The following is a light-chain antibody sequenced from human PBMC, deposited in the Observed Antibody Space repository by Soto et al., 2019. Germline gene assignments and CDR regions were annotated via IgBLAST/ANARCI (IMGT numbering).Light chain of an antibody. CDR3: MQSTQLPPT. CDR2: EVS. CDR1: QSLLHITGETF. V-gene: IGKV2D-29*02. Sequence: DVVLTQTPLSPSVAPGRPASISCKSSQSLLHITGETFLFWYLQKPGQSPQLLIYEVSTRVSGVPDRFSGSGSGTDFTLEISRLETDDVGIYYCMQSTQLPPTFGQGTRLEIK. J-gene: IGKJ5*01.